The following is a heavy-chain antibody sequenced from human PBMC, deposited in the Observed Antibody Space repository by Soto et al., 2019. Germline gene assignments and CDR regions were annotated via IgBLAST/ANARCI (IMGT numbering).Heavy chain of an antibody. CDR3: ARENSVQAWLHHFDH. J-gene: IGHJ4*02. V-gene: IGHV3-48*03. CDR1: GFSLSSFA. Sequence: GSLRLSCEASGFSLSSFAMNWVRQAPGRGLEWVSYISDDGASIYYADSLKGRFTISRDNAKNSLSLQMNNLRAEDTAVYYCARENSVQAWLHHFDHWGLGTLVTVSS. CDR2: ISDDGASI. D-gene: IGHD5-18*01.